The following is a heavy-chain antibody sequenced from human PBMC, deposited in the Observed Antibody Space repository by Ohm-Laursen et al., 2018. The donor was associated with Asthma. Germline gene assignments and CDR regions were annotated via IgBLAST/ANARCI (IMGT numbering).Heavy chain of an antibody. Sequence: SLRLSCAASGFTFSSYAMHWVRQAPGKGLEWVAVISYDGSNKYYADSVKGRFTISRDNSKNTLYLQMNSLRAEDTAVYYCARDSLDVDIVLMVHWGQGTLVTVSS. CDR3: ARDSLDVDIVLMVH. J-gene: IGHJ4*02. CDR1: GFTFSSYA. CDR2: ISYDGSNK. V-gene: IGHV3-30-3*01. D-gene: IGHD2-8*01.